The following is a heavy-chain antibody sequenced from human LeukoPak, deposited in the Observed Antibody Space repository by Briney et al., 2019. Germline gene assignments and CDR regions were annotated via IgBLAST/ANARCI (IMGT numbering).Heavy chain of an antibody. D-gene: IGHD3-10*01. CDR2: ITISNGRS. Sequence: PGGSLRLSCAASGFTFSNYAMSWVRQAPGKGLEWVSAITISNGRSYYADSVKGRFAVSRDNSRNTLYLQMNSLRGEDTAVYYCAKVGPGRDYHYGMDVWGQGTTVTVSS. J-gene: IGHJ6*02. CDR3: AKVGPGRDYHYGMDV. CDR1: GFTFSNYA. V-gene: IGHV3-23*01.